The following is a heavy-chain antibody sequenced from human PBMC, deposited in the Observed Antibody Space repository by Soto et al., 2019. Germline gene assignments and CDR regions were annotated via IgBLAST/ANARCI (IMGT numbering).Heavy chain of an antibody. J-gene: IGHJ4*02. CDR2: ISSTGKNI. D-gene: IGHD3-10*01. Sequence: QVRLVESGGDLVKPGESLRLSCVASGFTFIDYYMNWVRQAPGKGLEWISYISSTGKNIYYSDSVQGRFIVSRDNAKNSLFLQVKRLPADDMSVYYCGRSHGAGSYWGQGTRLIVSS. CDR1: GFTFIDYY. V-gene: IGHV3-11*01. CDR3: GRSHGAGSY.